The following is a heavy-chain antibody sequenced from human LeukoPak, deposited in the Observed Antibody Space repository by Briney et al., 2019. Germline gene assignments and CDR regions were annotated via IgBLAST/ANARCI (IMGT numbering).Heavy chain of an antibody. CDR2: TSSSSSYT. CDR3: ARSNCGGDCYPEDAFDI. V-gene: IGHV3-11*03. J-gene: IGHJ3*02. Sequence: GGSLRLSCAASGFTFSDYYMSWIRQAPGKGLEGVSYTSSSSSYTNYADSVKGRFTISRDNAKNSLYLQMNSLRAEDTAVYYCARSNCGGDCYPEDAFDIWGQGTMVTVSS. CDR1: GFTFSDYY. D-gene: IGHD2-21*02.